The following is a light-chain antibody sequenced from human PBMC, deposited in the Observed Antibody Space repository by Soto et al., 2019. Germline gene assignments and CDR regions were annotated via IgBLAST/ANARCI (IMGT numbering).Light chain of an antibody. CDR3: QQYSKWPIP. CDR2: EAS. J-gene: IGKJ5*01. V-gene: IGKV3-11*01. Sequence: SVGTQYPAILSWSPGVRATLSCRASQRVGSYLALYQQKPGQAPMLVXXEASNRATGIPARFSGSGSGTDFTXTIXXLEPQDFAVYYCQQYSKWPIPFGQGTRLEIK. CDR1: QRVGSY.